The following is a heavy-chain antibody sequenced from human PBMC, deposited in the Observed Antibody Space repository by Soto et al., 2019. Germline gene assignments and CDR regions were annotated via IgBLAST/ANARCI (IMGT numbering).Heavy chain of an antibody. CDR2: IYSGGST. D-gene: IGHD5-12*01. CDR1: GFTVSSNY. CDR3: ARDREGGYKQFDY. V-gene: IGHV3-53*01. J-gene: IGHJ4*02. Sequence: GGALRLSCAASGFTVSSNYMSWVRQAPGKGLEWVSVIYSGGSTYYADSVKGRFTISRENSKNTLYLQMNSLRAEDTAVYYCARDREGGYKQFDYWGQGTLVTASS.